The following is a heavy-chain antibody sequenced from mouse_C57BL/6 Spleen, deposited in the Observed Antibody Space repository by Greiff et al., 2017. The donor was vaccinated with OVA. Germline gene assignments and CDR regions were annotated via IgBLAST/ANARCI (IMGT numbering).Heavy chain of an antibody. J-gene: IGHJ4*01. CDR1: GFSLTSYG. D-gene: IGHD1-1*01. V-gene: IGHV2-2*01. CDR2: IWSGGST. Sequence: VQLQQSGPGLVQPSQSLSITCTVSGFSLTSYGVHWVRQSPGKGLEWLGVIWSGGSTDYNAAFISRLSISKDNSKSQVFFKMNSLQADDTAIYYCASLYGSSPYYAMDYWGQGTSVTVSS. CDR3: ASLYGSSPYYAMDY.